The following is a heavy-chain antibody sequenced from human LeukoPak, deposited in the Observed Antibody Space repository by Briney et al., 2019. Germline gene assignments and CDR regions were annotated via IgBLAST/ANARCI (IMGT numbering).Heavy chain of an antibody. J-gene: IGHJ4*02. D-gene: IGHD3-16*01. Sequence: GRSLRLSCAASGFTFSSHGMHWVRQAPGKGLEWVAVISYDGSNKYYADSVKGRFTISRDNSKNTLYLQMNSLRAEDTAVYYCAKDRLGAAADYFDYWGQGTLVTVSS. CDR1: GFTFSSHG. V-gene: IGHV3-30*18. CDR3: AKDRLGAAADYFDY. CDR2: ISYDGSNK.